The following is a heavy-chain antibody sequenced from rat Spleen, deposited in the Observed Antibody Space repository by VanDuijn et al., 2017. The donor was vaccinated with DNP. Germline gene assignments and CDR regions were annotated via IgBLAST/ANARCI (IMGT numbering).Heavy chain of an antibody. Sequence: EVQLVESGGGLVQPGRSLKLSCAASGFTFSDYYMAWVRQAPKKGLEWVASISYEGSSTYYGDSVKGRFTISRDNAKSTLYLQMNSLRSEDTATYYCARAYYGYNYLFDYWGQGVMVTVSS. J-gene: IGHJ2*01. V-gene: IGHV5-22*01. CDR3: ARAYYGYNYLFDY. CDR2: ISYEGSST. CDR1: GFTFSDYY. D-gene: IGHD1-9*01.